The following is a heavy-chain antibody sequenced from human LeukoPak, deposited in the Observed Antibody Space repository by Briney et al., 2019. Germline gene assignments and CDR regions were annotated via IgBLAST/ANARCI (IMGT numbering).Heavy chain of an antibody. CDR3: ARGLIAAAGNSFDY. V-gene: IGHV4-39*07. Sequence: SETLSLTCTVSGGSISSSSYYWGWIRQPPGKGLEWIGSIYYSGSTYYNPSLKSRVTISVDTSKNQFSLKLSSVTAADTAVYYCARGLIAAAGNSFDYWGQGTLVTVSS. CDR2: IYYSGST. CDR1: GGSISSSSYY. J-gene: IGHJ4*02. D-gene: IGHD6-13*01.